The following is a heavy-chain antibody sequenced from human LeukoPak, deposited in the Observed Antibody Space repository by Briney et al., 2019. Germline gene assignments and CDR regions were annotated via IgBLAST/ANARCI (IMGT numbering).Heavy chain of an antibody. V-gene: IGHV4-59*08. D-gene: IGHD1-26*01. Sequence: PSETLSLTCTVSGSMYNYYWSWIRPPPGKGLEWIGYIHYNGITNYNPSLKSRVTMSLDTSKNQVSLKLDSVTAADTAVYYCARHISSGGTYAHFDYWGQGTLVTVSS. CDR2: IHYNGIT. CDR3: ARHISSGGTYAHFDY. J-gene: IGHJ4*02. CDR1: GSMYNYY.